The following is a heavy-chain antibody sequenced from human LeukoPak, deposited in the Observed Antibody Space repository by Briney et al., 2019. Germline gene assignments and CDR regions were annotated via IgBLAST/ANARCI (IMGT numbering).Heavy chain of an antibody. D-gene: IGHD6-19*01. V-gene: IGHV4-59*01. Sequence: SETLSLTCSVSGGSISSYYWTWLRQTPGKGLESVGYIYSYGRATYNPSLRSRLTMSIDTSKNQFSLKLSSVTAADTAVYHCAGPHYSSGWLDYWGRGTLVTVSS. CDR1: GGSISSYY. J-gene: IGHJ1*01. CDR2: IYSYGRA. CDR3: AGPHYSSGWLDY.